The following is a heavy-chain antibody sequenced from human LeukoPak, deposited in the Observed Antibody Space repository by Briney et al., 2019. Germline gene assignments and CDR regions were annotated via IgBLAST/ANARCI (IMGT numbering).Heavy chain of an antibody. Sequence: GRSLRLSCAASGFTFSSYGMHWVRQAPGKGLEWVAVISYDGSNKYYADSVKGRFTISRDNSKNTLYLQMNSLRAEDTAVYYCVKDYYGSGRPFDIWGQGTMVTVSS. V-gene: IGHV3-30*18. CDR3: VKDYYGSGRPFDI. J-gene: IGHJ3*02. CDR2: ISYDGSNK. D-gene: IGHD3-10*01. CDR1: GFTFSSYG.